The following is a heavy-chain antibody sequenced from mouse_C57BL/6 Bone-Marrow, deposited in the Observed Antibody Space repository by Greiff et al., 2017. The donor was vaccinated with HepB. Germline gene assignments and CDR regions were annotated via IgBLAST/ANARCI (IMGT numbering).Heavy chain of an antibody. CDR2: INYDGSST. V-gene: IGHV5-16*01. CDR3: ARGVVARYWYFDV. CDR1: GFTFSDYY. J-gene: IGHJ1*03. D-gene: IGHD1-1*01. Sequence: DVMLVESEGGLVQPGSSMKLSCTASGFTFSDYYMAWVRQVPEKGLEWVANINYDGSSTYYLDSLKSRFIISRDNAKNILYLQMSSLKSEDTATYYCARGVVARYWYFDVWGTGTTVTVSS.